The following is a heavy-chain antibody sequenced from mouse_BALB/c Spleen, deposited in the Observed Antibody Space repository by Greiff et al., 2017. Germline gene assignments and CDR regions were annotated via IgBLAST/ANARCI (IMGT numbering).Heavy chain of an antibody. Sequence: EVQLQESGAELVKPGASVKLSCTASGFNIKDSYMHWVKQRPEQGLEWIGRIDPANGHTKYDPKFQGKATITADTSSNTAYLQLSSLTSEDTAVYYCASRDFAYGGQGTLVTVSA. CDR1: GFNIKDSY. D-gene: IGHD3-3*01. V-gene: IGHV14-3*02. CDR2: IDPANGHT. CDR3: ASRDFAY. J-gene: IGHJ3*01.